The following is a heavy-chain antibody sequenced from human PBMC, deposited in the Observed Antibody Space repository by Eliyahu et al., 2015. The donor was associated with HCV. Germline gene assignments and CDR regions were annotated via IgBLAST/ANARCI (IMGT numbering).Heavy chain of an antibody. CDR1: GGSXTTYY. D-gene: IGHD6-19*01. J-gene: IGHJ5*02. CDR3: ASGGGGIAVTGTGGWFDP. CDR2: XHYSGST. Sequence: QVQLQESGPGLVKPSETLSLTCTVSGGSXTTYYWGWIRQPPGKGLEWIGYXHYSGSTNYNPSLKSRVTISIDTSKNQFSLNLTSVTAADTAMYYCASGGGGIAVTGTGGWFDPWGQGTLVTVSS. V-gene: IGHV4-59*01.